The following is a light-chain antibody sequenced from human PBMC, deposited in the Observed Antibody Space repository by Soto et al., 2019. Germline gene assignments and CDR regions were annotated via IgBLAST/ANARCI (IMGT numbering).Light chain of an antibody. J-gene: IGKJ1*01. CDR3: QQRSNWPPAWT. V-gene: IGKV3-11*01. CDR1: QSVSTY. Sequence: EIVLTQSPATLSLSPGERATLSCRASQSVSTYLAWYQQKPGQAPRLLIYDASKRATGIPARFSGSGSGTDFTLTITSIEPEDFGVYYCQQRSNWPPAWTFGQGTKVDIK. CDR2: DAS.